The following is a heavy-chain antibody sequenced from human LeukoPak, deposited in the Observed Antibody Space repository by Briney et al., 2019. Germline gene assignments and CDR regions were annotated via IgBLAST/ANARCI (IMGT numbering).Heavy chain of an antibody. CDR2: ISGSGGST. D-gene: IGHD3-22*01. CDR3: AGRGGYYYDSSGYYPFDH. CDR1: GFTFSSYA. Sequence: GGSLGLSCAASGFTFSSYAMSWVRQAPGKGLEWVSAISGSGGSTYYADSVKGRFTISRDNSKNTLYLQMNSLRAEDTAVYYCAGRGGYYYDSSGYYPFDHWGQGTLVTVSS. V-gene: IGHV3-23*01. J-gene: IGHJ4*02.